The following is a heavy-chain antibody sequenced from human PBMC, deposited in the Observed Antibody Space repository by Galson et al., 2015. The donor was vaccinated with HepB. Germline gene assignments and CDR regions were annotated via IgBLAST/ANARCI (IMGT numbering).Heavy chain of an antibody. Sequence: SLRLSCAASGFTFSSYAMHWVRQAPGKGLEYVSAISSNGGSTYYADSVKGRFTISRDNSKNTLYLQMSSLRAEDTAVYYCVKDDSSGYHLVFDYWGQGTLVTVSS. CDR2: ISSNGGST. D-gene: IGHD3-22*01. J-gene: IGHJ4*02. CDR3: VKDDSSGYHLVFDY. CDR1: GFTFSSYA. V-gene: IGHV3-64D*06.